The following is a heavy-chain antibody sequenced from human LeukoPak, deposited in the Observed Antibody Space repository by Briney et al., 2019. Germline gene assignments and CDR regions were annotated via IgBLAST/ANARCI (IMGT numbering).Heavy chain of an antibody. J-gene: IGHJ4*02. Sequence: GGSLRLSCAASGFTFSSYGMHWVRQAPGKGLEWVANIKQDGSEKYYVDSVKGRFTISRDNAKNSLYLQMNSLRAEDTAVYYCARDRRSTGTTLKFGYWGQGTLVTVSS. CDR2: IKQDGSEK. CDR1: GFTFSSYG. D-gene: IGHD1-7*01. CDR3: ARDRRSTGTTLKFGY. V-gene: IGHV3-7*01.